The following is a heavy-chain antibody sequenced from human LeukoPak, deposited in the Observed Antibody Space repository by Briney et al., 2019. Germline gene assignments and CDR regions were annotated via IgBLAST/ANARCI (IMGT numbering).Heavy chain of an antibody. CDR2: ISYMGDHR. CDR3: GKAFPPLRVAAAGDY. J-gene: IGHJ4*02. V-gene: IGHV3-21*06. CDR1: GFTFSDCD. Sequence: PGESLRLSCTASGFTFSDCDMNWFRQAPGKGLQWVSSISYMGDHRYYADSAKGWFTISRDNAKNSLYLQMDNLRADDTAVYYCGKAFPPLRVAAAGDYWGQGTLVTVSS. D-gene: IGHD6-25*01.